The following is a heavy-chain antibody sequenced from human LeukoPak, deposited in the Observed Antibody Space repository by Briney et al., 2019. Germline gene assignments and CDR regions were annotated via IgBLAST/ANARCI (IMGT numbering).Heavy chain of an antibody. D-gene: IGHD6-13*01. CDR3: AKEGNPRGTATGPGYYFDY. Sequence: GGSLRLSCAASGFTFSSYSMNWVRQAPGKGLEWVAVIFYGGNKKSYTDSVKGRFTISRDNSKSTLYLQMNSLTGEDTAVYYCAKEGNPRGTATGPGYYFDYWGQGTLVTVSS. V-gene: IGHV3-30*18. J-gene: IGHJ4*02. CDR2: IFYGGNKK. CDR1: GFTFSSYS.